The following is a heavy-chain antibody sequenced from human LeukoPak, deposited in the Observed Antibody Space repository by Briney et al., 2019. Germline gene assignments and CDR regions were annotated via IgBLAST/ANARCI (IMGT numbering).Heavy chain of an antibody. Sequence: PGGSLRLSCAASGFTFSSYSMNWVRQAPGKGLEWVSAISGNGDTTYYADSVKGRFSVSRDNSENTVYVQMNSLRAEDTAVYYCAKVDGGSCFFGFNWGQGTLVTVSS. CDR3: AKVDGGSCFFGFN. V-gene: IGHV3-23*01. CDR1: GFTFSSYS. J-gene: IGHJ4*02. D-gene: IGHD4-23*01. CDR2: ISGNGDTT.